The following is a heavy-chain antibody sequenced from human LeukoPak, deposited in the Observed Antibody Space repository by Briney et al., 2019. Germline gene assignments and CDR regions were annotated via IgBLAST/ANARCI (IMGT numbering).Heavy chain of an antibody. CDR2: ISKDGSIK. Sequence: GRSLRLSCAASGFTFSIFSIHWVHQAPGKGLDWVAIISKDGSIKYYADSVKGRFTISRDNSENTLYLQMSSLTADDTAIYYCARDSGVFDYWGQGTLVTVSS. CDR3: ARDSGVFDY. CDR1: GFTFSIFS. D-gene: IGHD2-8*01. J-gene: IGHJ4*02. V-gene: IGHV3-30*15.